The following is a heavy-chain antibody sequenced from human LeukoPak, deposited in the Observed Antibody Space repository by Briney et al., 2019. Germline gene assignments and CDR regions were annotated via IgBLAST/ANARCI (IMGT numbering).Heavy chain of an antibody. J-gene: IGHJ6*02. CDR2: IKQDGSEK. V-gene: IGHV3-7*01. CDR1: GFTFSRHW. Sequence: GGSLRLSCAVSGFTFSRHWMSWVRQAPGKGLEWLANIKQDGSEKYYVDSVEGRFTISRDNAKNSLYLQMNSLRAEDTAVYYCARSYYGSGTSYGMDVWGQGTTVTFSS. D-gene: IGHD3-10*01. CDR3: ARSYYGSGTSYGMDV.